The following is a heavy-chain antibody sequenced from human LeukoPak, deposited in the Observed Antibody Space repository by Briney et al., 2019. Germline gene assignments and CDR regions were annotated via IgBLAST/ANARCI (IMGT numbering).Heavy chain of an antibody. CDR1: GGSISSGGYY. CDR2: IYHSGST. J-gene: IGHJ6*02. V-gene: IGHV4-30-2*01. Sequence: SETLSLTCTVSGGSISSGGYYWSWIRQPPGKGLEWIGYIYHSGSTYYNPSLKSRVTISVDKSKNQFSLKLSSVTAADTAVYYCARTLEITFGGVIRYYYYGMDVWGQGTTVTVSS. CDR3: ARTLEITFGGVIRYYYYGMDV. D-gene: IGHD3-16*02.